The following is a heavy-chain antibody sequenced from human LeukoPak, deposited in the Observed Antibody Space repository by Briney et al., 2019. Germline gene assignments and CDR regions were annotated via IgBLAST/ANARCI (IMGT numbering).Heavy chain of an antibody. Sequence: SETLSLTCTVSGGSISSSSHYWGWIRQPPGKGLEWIGSIYYSGSTYYNPSLKSRVTISVDTSKNQCSLKPSSVTAADTAVYYCARLGELSDYWGQGTLVTVSS. J-gene: IGHJ4*02. D-gene: IGHD3-10*01. CDR1: GGSISSSSHY. CDR2: IYYSGST. V-gene: IGHV4-39*01. CDR3: ARLGELSDY.